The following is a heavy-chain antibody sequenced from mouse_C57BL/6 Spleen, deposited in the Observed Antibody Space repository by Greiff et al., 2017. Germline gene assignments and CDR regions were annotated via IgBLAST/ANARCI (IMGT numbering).Heavy chain of an antibody. CDR2: INPSNGGT. CDR1: GYTFTSYW. Sequence: VQLQQPGTELVKPGASVKLSCKASGYTFTSYWMHWVKQRPGQGLEWIGNINPSNGGTNYNEQFKSKATLTVDKSSSTAYMQLSSLTPEDSAVXYCSSVATSAWFAYWGQGTLVTVSA. V-gene: IGHV1-53*01. J-gene: IGHJ3*01. CDR3: SSVATSAWFAY.